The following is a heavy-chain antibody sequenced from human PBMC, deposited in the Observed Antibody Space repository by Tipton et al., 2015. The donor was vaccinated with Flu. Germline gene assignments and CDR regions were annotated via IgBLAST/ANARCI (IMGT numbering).Heavy chain of an antibody. CDR1: GYSIGSRYY. J-gene: IGHJ4*02. Sequence: TLSLTCTVSGYSIGSRYYWGWIRQPPGKGLEWIGCVYHGGTTYYNPSLKSRVAISLDTFQNQFSLKLTSVTAADTAVYYCATTTYYYGSGSHDYWGQGTLVTVSS. CDR3: ATTTYYYGSGSHDY. D-gene: IGHD3-10*01. CDR2: VYHGGTT. V-gene: IGHV4-38-2*02.